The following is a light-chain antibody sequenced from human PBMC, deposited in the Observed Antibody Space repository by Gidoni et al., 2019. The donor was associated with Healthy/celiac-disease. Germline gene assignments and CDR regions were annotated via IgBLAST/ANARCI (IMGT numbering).Light chain of an antibody. CDR3: QQYYSTPVT. CDR1: QSVLYSSNNKNY. V-gene: IGKV4-1*01. J-gene: IGKJ2*01. Sequence: DIVMTLSPDSVTVSLGERATINCKSSQSVLYSSNNKNYLAWYQQKPGQPPKLLIYWASNRESGVPDRFSGSGSGTDFTLTISSLQAEDVAVYYCQQYYSTPVTFGQGTKLEIK. CDR2: WAS.